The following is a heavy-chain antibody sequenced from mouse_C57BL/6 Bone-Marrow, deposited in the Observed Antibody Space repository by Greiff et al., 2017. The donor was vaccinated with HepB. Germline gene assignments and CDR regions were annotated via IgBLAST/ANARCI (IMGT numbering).Heavy chain of an antibody. V-gene: IGHV5-6*01. CDR2: ISSGGSYT. CDR3: ARHANDYDPYWYFDV. Sequence: EVQRVESGGDLVKPGGSLKLSCAASGFTFSSYGMSWVRQTPDKRLEWVATISSGGSYTYYPDSVKGRFTISRDNAKNTLYLQMSSLKSEYTAMYYCARHANDYDPYWYFDVWGTGTTVTGSS. J-gene: IGHJ1*03. D-gene: IGHD2-4*01. CDR1: GFTFSSYG.